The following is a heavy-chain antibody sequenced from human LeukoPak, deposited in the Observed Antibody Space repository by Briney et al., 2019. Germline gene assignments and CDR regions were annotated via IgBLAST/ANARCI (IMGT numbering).Heavy chain of an antibody. CDR2: INHSGST. CDR1: GGSFSGYY. CDR3: ARHVLRYFDWLSYDAFDI. Sequence: PSGTLSLTCAVYGGSFSGYYWSWIRQPPGKGLEWIGEINHSGSTNYNPSLKSRVTISVDTSKNQFSLKLSSVTAADTAVYYCARHVLRYFDWLSYDAFDIWGQGTMVTVSS. J-gene: IGHJ3*02. V-gene: IGHV4-34*01. D-gene: IGHD3-9*01.